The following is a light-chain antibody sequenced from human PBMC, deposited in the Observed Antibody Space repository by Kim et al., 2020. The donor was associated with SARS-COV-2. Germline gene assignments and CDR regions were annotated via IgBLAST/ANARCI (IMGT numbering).Light chain of an antibody. CDR1: SSDVGGYNY. CDR3: SSYAGSNNLV. J-gene: IGLJ3*02. Sequence: GQSVSLSCTGTSSDVGGYNYVSWYQQHPGKAPKLMIYAVSGRPSGVPDRFSGSKSGNTASLTVSGLQAEDEADYYCSSYAGSNNLVFGGGTKLTVL. V-gene: IGLV2-8*01. CDR2: AVS.